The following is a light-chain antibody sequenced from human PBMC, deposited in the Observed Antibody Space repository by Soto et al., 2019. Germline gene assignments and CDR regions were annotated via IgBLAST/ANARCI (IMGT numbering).Light chain of an antibody. CDR2: DTS. CDR3: QRYNIWPIT. J-gene: IGKJ4*01. CDR1: QGIGDT. V-gene: IGKV3-15*01. Sequence: EVVMRQSPATLSVSPGECATLSCRASQGIGDTLAWYQHKPGQTPRLLIYDTSTRATGVPARFSGSRSGTEFTLTINNLQSEEFAVYYCQRYNIWPITFGGGTQVESK.